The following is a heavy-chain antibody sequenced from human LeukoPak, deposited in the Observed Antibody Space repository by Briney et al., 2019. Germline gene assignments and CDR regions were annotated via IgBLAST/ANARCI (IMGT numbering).Heavy chain of an antibody. J-gene: IGHJ6*02. CDR3: ARPAGLPPFAMDV. CDR1: GAPITRYY. Sequence: TSETLSLTCSVSGAPITRYYWSWIREPPGKGLEWIGYIYYTGSANYNPSLKSRVSISVDTSKNQFSLRLSSLTAADPAVYYCARPAGLPPFAMDVWGQGTTVTVSS. V-gene: IGHV4-59*08. CDR2: IYYTGSA. D-gene: IGHD2-15*01.